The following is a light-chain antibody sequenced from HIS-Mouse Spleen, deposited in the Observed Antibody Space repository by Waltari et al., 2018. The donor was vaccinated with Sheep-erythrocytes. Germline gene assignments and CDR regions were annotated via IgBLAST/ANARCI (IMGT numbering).Light chain of an antibody. V-gene: IGLV2-11*01. CDR1: SSDVGGYHH. Sequence: QSALTQPRSVSGSPGQSVTISCTGTSSDVGGYHHVPWYQQHPGQAPKLMIYDVSKRPSGVPDRFSGSKSGNTASLTISGLQAEDEADYYCCSYAGSYTLVFGGGTKLTVL. CDR2: DVS. CDR3: CSYAGSYTLV. J-gene: IGLJ2*01.